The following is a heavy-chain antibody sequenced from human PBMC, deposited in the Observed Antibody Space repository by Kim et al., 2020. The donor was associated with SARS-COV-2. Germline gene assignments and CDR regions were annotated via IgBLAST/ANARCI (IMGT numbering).Heavy chain of an antibody. CDR3: ARGGGFGEFYFDY. D-gene: IGHD3-10*01. J-gene: IGHJ4*02. Sequence: SETLSLTCTVSGGSISSGDYYWSWIRQPPGKGLEWIGYIYYSGSTYYNPSLKSRVTISVDTSKNQFSLKLSSVTAADTAVYYCARGGGFGEFYFDYWGQGTLVTVSS. CDR1: GGSISSGDYY. V-gene: IGHV4-30-4*01. CDR2: IYYSGST.